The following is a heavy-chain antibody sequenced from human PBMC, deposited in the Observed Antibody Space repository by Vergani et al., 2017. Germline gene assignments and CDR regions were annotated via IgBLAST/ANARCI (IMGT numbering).Heavy chain of an antibody. V-gene: IGHV3-30*18. CDR1: GFTFSSYG. Sequence: QVQLVESGGGVVQPGRSLRLSCAASGFTFSSYGMHWVRQAPGKGLEWVAVISYDGSNKYYADSVKGRFTISRDNSKNTLYLQMNSLRAEDTAVYYCAKAGIAVAGTGYYYYMDVGGKGTTVTVSS. CDR3: AKAGIAVAGTGYYYYMDV. D-gene: IGHD6-19*01. CDR2: ISYDGSNK. J-gene: IGHJ6*03.